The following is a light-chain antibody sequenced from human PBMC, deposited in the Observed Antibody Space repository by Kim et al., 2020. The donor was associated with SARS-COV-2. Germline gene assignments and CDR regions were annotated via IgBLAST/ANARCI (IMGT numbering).Light chain of an antibody. Sequence: AVQMTQSPSSMSASVGDRVTITCRASQAIRNDLGWYQQKPGKAPKLLIYAASILQSGVPSRFSGSGSGTDFTLTITSLQPEDFATYYCLQDYIYPLTFGGVTKVDIK. J-gene: IGKJ4*01. CDR2: AAS. V-gene: IGKV1-6*01. CDR1: QAIRND. CDR3: LQDYIYPLT.